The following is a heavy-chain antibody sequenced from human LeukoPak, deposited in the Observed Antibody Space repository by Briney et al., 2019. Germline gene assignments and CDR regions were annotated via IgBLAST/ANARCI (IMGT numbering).Heavy chain of an antibody. CDR2: ISGSGGSK. CDR1: GFHFSSYA. D-gene: IGHD2-2*01. CDR3: EKGQGVTLHPRLVDYYYYRDV. J-gene: IGHJ6*03. Sequence: PGGSLRLFCAASGFHFSSYAMRWVRQAPGKGLDWVSGISGSGGSKHHAASVKGRFTLSRDNSKNRWYLQMNSLGAEDTAVDYCEKGQGVTLHPRLVDYYYYRDVWGKGTTVSVSS. V-gene: IGHV3-23*01.